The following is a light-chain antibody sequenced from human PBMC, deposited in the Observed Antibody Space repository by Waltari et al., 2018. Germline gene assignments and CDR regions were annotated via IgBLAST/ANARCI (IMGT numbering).Light chain of an antibody. V-gene: IGKV1-39*01. CDR2: GAS. CDR3: QQSYSSPRS. CDR1: QTINTY. Sequence: DILVTQSPSSLSASVGDRVTITCRASQTINTYINWFQQKPGKAPKLLIYGASTLQSGVPSSFSGSGLGTVFTLTINNLQPEDVATYHCQQSYSSPRSFGQGTKLEI. J-gene: IGKJ2*03.